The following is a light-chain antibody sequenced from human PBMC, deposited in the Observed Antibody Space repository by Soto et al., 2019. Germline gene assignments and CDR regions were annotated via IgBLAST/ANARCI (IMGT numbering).Light chain of an antibody. CDR1: QSVGSN. J-gene: IGKJ3*01. Sequence: EIVMTQSPATLSVSPGERATLSCRASQSVGSNLAWCQQKPGQAPRLLIYDASTRATGIPARFSGSGSGTEFTLTISSLQSEDFAVYFCQQYSNWPLFGPGTKVDIK. CDR2: DAS. V-gene: IGKV3-15*01. CDR3: QQYSNWPL.